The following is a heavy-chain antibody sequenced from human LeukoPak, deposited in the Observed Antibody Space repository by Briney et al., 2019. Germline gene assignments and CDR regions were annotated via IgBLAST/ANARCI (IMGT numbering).Heavy chain of an antibody. Sequence: GASVKVSCKASGYTFTSYGISWVRQAPGQGLEWMGWTSAYNGNTNYAQKLQGRVTMTTDTSTSTAYMELRSLRSDDTAVYYCARDLSDGYSYGFLHIDWGQGTLVTVSS. D-gene: IGHD5-18*01. CDR2: TSAYNGNT. V-gene: IGHV1-18*01. CDR1: GYTFTSYG. J-gene: IGHJ4*02. CDR3: ARDLSDGYSYGFLHID.